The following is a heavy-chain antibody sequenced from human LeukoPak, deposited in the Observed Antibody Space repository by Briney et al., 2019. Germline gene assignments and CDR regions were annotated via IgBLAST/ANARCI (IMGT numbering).Heavy chain of an antibody. V-gene: IGHV3-23*01. CDR2: ISATGGST. CDR1: GFTFSSYA. Sequence: GGSLRLSCAASGFTFSSYAVSWVRQAPGKGLEWLSAISATGGSTYYADSVKGRFTISRDNSKNTLYLQMNSLRAEDTAVYYCAKTKVPNYYGSGSYVGYWGQGTLVTVSS. CDR3: AKTKVPNYYGSGSYVGY. J-gene: IGHJ4*02. D-gene: IGHD3-10*01.